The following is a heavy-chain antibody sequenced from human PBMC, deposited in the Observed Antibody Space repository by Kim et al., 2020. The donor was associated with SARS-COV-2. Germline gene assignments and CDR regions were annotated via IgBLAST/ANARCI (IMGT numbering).Heavy chain of an antibody. CDR2: ISSSGSTI. CDR1: GFTFSDYY. CDR3: ARARSITIFGVVIENDAFDI. V-gene: IGHV3-11*01. D-gene: IGHD3-3*01. J-gene: IGHJ3*02. Sequence: GGSLRLSCAASGFTFSDYYMSWIRQAPGKGLEWVSYISSSGSTIYYADSVKGRFTISRDNAKNSLYLQMSGLRAEDTAVYYCARARSITIFGVVIENDAFDIWGQGTMVTVSS.